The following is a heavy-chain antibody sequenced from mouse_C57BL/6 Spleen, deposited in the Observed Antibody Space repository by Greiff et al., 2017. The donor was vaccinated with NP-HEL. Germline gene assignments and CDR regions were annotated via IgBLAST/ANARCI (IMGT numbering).Heavy chain of an antibody. Sequence: QVQLQQSGPGLVQPSQSLSITCTVSGFSLTSYGVHWVRQSPGKGLEWLGVIWRGGSTDYNAAFMSRLRITKDNSKSQVFLKINRLQADDTAIYYCAKEWGYAMDYWGQGTSVTVSS. V-gene: IGHV2-5*01. CDR3: AKEWGYAMDY. CDR1: GFSLTSYG. J-gene: IGHJ4*01. CDR2: IWRGGST.